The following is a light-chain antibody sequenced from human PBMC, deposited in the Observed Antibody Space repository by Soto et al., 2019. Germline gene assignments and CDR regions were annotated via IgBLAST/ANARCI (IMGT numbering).Light chain of an antibody. CDR3: QQYGCSFMNT. CDR1: QSVNNNY. CDR2: GAS. J-gene: IGKJ2*01. Sequence: EIVLTQSPGTLSLSPGERATLSCRVSQSVNNNYLAWYQQKPGQAPRLLIYGASSRATGVPDRFSGSGSVTDFSLTISRLEPEDVAVYYCQQYGCSFMNTFGQGTKLEIK. V-gene: IGKV3-20*01.